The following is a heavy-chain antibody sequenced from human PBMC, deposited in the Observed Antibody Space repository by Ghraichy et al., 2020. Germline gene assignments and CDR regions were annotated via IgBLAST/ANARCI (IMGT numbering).Heavy chain of an antibody. Sequence: GESLNISCAASDFTVGSNYMSWLRQAPGKGLEWVSVIYAGGTTYYAASVRGRFTISRDNSKNTLFLQMGSLRADDTAVYYCATQSFGIVSTYDHWGQGTLVTVSS. CDR2: IYAGGTT. J-gene: IGHJ4*02. D-gene: IGHD2/OR15-2a*01. CDR3: ATQSFGIVSTYDH. V-gene: IGHV3-53*01. CDR1: DFTVGSNY.